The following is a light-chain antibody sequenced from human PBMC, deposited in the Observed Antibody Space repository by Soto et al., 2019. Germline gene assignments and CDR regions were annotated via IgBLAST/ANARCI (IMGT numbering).Light chain of an antibody. CDR2: DTS. CDR1: QDISRF. CDR3: LQHNRYPYT. J-gene: IGKJ2*01. V-gene: IGKV1-17*03. Sequence: DVQMTQSPSAMSASVGDRVTITCRASQDISRFVAWFQQKPGKAPERLIYDTSSLQPGVTSRFSGSGSGTEFTHAVSGLQPEDFATYYCLQHNRYPYTFGQGTKLEIK.